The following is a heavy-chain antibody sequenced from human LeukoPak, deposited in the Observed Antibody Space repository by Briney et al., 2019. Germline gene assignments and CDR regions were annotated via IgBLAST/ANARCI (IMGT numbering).Heavy chain of an antibody. CDR2: IFYDGTIQ. CDR1: GFTFTHYA. V-gene: IGHV3-33*08. Sequence: GGSLRLSCAASGFTFTHYAMHWVRQTPGKGLEWVAVIFYDGTIQYYSDSVRGRLIVSRDNPKNTLYLQMNSLRAEDTAVYYCARGPGEGGSSGYYYGKPEDPAEYYFDYWGQGTLVTVSS. D-gene: IGHD3-22*01. CDR3: ARGPGEGGSSGYYYGKPEDPAEYYFDY. J-gene: IGHJ4*02.